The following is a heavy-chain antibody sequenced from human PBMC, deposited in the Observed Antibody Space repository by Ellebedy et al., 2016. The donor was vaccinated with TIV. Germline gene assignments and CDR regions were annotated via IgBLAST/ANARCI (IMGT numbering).Heavy chain of an antibody. CDR1: GYTFTGYF. V-gene: IGHV1-2*02. CDR2: INPNSGRP. J-gene: IGHJ4*02. CDR3: AREPNGTTHFDD. D-gene: IGHD1-1*01. Sequence: AASVKVSCKASGYTFTGYFIHWVRQAPRRGIEWIGWINPNSGRPNSAQKFQGRFTMTRDTSISTAYMDLSRLRFDDTAVYYCAREPNGTTHFDDWGQGTLVTVSA.